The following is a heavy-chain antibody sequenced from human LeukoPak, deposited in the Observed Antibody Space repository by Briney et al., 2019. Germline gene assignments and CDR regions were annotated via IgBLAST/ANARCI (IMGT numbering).Heavy chain of an antibody. D-gene: IGHD6-6*01. CDR3: ATFLAVIAARDSLYFQH. V-gene: IGHV3-23*01. CDR2: VSGSGGVT. Sequence: GGSLRLSCAASGFTFSDYYMSWIRQAPGKGLEWVSGVSGSGGVTYYADSVKGRFTISRDNSKNTLHLQMNSLRAEDTAVYYCATFLAVIAARDSLYFQHWGQGTLVSVSS. J-gene: IGHJ1*01. CDR1: GFTFSDYY.